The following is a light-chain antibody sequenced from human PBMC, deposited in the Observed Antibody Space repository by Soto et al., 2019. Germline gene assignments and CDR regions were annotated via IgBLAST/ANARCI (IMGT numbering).Light chain of an antibody. V-gene: IGKV1-5*03. J-gene: IGKJ1*01. Sequence: DIQMTQSPSTLSASVGDRVTITCRASESISGWLAWYQQKPGKAPKLVIFKASTLESGVPSRFSGSGSGTEFTLNISSLQPDDLATYYCQQYDSYPRTFGQGTKVEIK. CDR3: QQYDSYPRT. CDR2: KAS. CDR1: ESISGW.